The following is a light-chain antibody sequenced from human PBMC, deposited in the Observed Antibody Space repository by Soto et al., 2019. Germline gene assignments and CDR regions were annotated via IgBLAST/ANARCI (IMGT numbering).Light chain of an antibody. CDR1: QSVRGNY. CDR3: QQYGRSPRT. Sequence: EIVLTQSPGTLSLSPGERATLSCRASQSVRGNYLVWYQQKPGQAPRLLIYGASSRATGIPDRFSGSGSGTDFTLTISRLEPEDFAVYYCQQYGRSPRTFGQGTKVDIK. CDR2: GAS. J-gene: IGKJ1*01. V-gene: IGKV3-20*01.